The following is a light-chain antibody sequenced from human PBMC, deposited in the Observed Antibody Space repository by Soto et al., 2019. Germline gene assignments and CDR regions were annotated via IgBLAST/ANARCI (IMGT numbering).Light chain of an antibody. Sequence: QSALTQPPSASGSPGQSVTISCTGTSSDVGGYKYVSWYQQHPGKAPKLMIYEVNKRPSGVPDRFSGSKSGYTASLTVSGLRAEDEADYYCSSYAGSNNLVFGGGTKLTVL. V-gene: IGLV2-8*01. J-gene: IGLJ3*02. CDR2: EVN. CDR3: SSYAGSNNLV. CDR1: SSDVGGYKY.